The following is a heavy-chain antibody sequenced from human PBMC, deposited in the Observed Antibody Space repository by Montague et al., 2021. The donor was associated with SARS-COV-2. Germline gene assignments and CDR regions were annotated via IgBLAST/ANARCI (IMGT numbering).Heavy chain of an antibody. V-gene: IGHV3-23*01. J-gene: IGHJ4*02. D-gene: IGHD6-13*01. Sequence: SLRLSCPASGFTFSSYAMNWVRQAPRKGLEWVSAISGSGSSSYYANSVKGRFTISRDNSKNTLYLHMNSLRAEDTATYFCAKDLYGAAAGTANYFGSWGQGALVTVSS. CDR3: AKDLYGAAAGTANYFGS. CDR1: GFTFSSYA. CDR2: ISGSGSSS.